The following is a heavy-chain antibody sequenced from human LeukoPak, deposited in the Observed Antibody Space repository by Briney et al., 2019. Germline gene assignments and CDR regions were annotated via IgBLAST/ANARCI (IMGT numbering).Heavy chain of an antibody. CDR2: IKQDGSEK. D-gene: IGHD3-3*01. Sequence: GGSLRLSCAASGFTFSSYWMSWVRQAPGKGLEWVANIKQDGSEKYYVDSVKGRFTISRDNAKNSLYLQMNSLRAEDTAVYYCARDHKDFWSGYPYSVDVWGKGTTVTVSS. CDR3: ARDHKDFWSGYPYSVDV. J-gene: IGHJ6*04. V-gene: IGHV3-7*01. CDR1: GFTFSSYW.